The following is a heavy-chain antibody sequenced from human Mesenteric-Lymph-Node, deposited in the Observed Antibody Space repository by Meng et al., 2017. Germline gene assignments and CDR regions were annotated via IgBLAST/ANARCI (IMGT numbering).Heavy chain of an antibody. J-gene: IGHJ4*02. V-gene: IGHV4-34*01. CDR3: ARADDYGAFFDY. CDR2: INHSGST. D-gene: IGHD4-17*01. CDR1: GGSFSGYY. Sequence: QAQPQEWGAGLLKPSETLSLPCAVYGGSFSGYYWSWIRQPPGKGLEWIGEINHSGSTNYNPSLKSRVTISVDTSKNQFSLKLCSVTAADTAVYYCARADDYGAFFDYWGQGTLVTVSS.